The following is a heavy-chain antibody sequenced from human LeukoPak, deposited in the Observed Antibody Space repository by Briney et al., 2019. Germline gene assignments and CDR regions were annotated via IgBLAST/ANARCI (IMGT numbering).Heavy chain of an antibody. D-gene: IGHD4-23*01. Sequence: GGSLRLSCAASGFTFSNAWMSWVRQAPGKGLEWVGRIKSKTDGGTTDYAAPVKGRFTISRDDSKNTLYLQMNSLKTEDTAVYYCTTVQTTVVTYYYYYMDVWGKGTTVTVSS. V-gene: IGHV3-15*01. J-gene: IGHJ6*03. CDR2: IKSKTDGGTT. CDR3: TTVQTTVVTYYYYYMDV. CDR1: GFTFSNAW.